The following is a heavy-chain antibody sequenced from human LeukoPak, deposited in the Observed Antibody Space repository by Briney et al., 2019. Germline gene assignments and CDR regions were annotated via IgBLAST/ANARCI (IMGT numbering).Heavy chain of an antibody. CDR2: ISSSGSTI. V-gene: IGHV3-11*04. CDR3: ARGVTSSGWYGRYYYYYMDV. CDR1: GFTFSDYY. D-gene: IGHD6-19*01. Sequence: GGSLRLSCAASGFTFSDYYMSWIRQAPGKGLERVSYISSSGSTIYYADSVKGRFTISRDNAKNSLYLQMNSLRAEETAVYYCARGVTSSGWYGRYYYYYMDVWGKGTTVTVSS. J-gene: IGHJ6*03.